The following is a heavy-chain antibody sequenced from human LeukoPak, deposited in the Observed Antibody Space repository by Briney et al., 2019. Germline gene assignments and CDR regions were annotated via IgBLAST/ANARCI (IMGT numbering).Heavy chain of an antibody. Sequence: ASVKVSCKASGYSFTSYYMHWVRQAPGQGLEWMGMINPTGGSTDYAQKFQGRVTMTRDMSTSTVYMELSSLRSEDTAVYYCASSSGYHTVVYVFWGQGTLVTVSS. D-gene: IGHD3-22*01. J-gene: IGHJ4*02. CDR3: ASSSGYHTVVYVF. V-gene: IGHV1-46*01. CDR1: GYSFTSYY. CDR2: INPTGGST.